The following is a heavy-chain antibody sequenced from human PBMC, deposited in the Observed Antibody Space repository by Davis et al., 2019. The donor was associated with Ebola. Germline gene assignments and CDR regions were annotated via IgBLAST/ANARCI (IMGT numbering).Heavy chain of an antibody. V-gene: IGHV3-21*04. Sequence: PGGSLRLSCAASGFTFSSYSMNWVRQAPGKGLEWVSSISSSSSYIYYADSVKGRFTISRDNSKNTLYLQMNSLRAEDTAVYYCAKRGRSYYFDYWGQGTLVTVSS. CDR2: ISSSSSYI. CDR1: GFTFSSYS. D-gene: IGHD3-16*01. J-gene: IGHJ4*02. CDR3: AKRGRSYYFDY.